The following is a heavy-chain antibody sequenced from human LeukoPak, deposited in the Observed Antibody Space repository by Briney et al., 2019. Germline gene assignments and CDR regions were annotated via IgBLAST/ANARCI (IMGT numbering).Heavy chain of an antibody. CDR3: ARELASYYYYYMDV. CDR2: INHSGST. CDR1: GVSFSGYY. J-gene: IGHJ6*03. Sequence: SETLSLTYAVYGVSFSGYYWSWIRQPPGKGLEWIGEINHSGSTNYNPSLKSRVTISVDTSKNQFSLKLSSVTAADTAVYYCARELASYYYYYMDVWGKGTTVTISS. V-gene: IGHV4-34*01.